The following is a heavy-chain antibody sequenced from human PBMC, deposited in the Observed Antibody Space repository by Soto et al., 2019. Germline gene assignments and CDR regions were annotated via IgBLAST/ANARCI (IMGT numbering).Heavy chain of an antibody. CDR2: IYHSGST. Sequence: QVQLQESGPGLVKPSGTLSLTCAVSGGSISSSNWWSWVRQPPGKGLEWIGEIYHSGSTNYNPSLKIRVTISVDKSKNQFSLKLSSVTAADTAVYYCARVNDYVWGSYRYFDYWGQGTLVTVSS. CDR1: GGSISSSNW. J-gene: IGHJ4*02. CDR3: ARVNDYVWGSYRYFDY. V-gene: IGHV4-4*02. D-gene: IGHD3-16*02.